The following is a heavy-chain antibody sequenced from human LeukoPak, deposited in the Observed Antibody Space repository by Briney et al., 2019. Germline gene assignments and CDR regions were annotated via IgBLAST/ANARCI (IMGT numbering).Heavy chain of an antibody. CDR1: GYTLTELS. CDR3: AKAIGRGFLSSWYAYYYYGMDV. D-gene: IGHD6-13*01. J-gene: IGHJ6*02. CDR2: FDPEDGET. V-gene: IGHV1-24*01. Sequence: GASVKVSCKVSGYTLTELSMHWVRQAPGKGLEWMGGFDPEDGETIYAQKFQGRVTMTEDTSTDTAYMELSSLRSEDTAVYYCAKAIGRGFLSSWYAYYYYGMDVWGQGTTVTVSS.